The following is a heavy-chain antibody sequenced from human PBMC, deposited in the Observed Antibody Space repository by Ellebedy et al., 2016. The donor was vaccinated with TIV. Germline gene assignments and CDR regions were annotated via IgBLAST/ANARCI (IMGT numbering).Heavy chain of an antibody. CDR1: GFTFSSYN. CDR3: ARVVDAIPDRFDP. CDR2: ITSTGTAI. D-gene: IGHD2-15*01. J-gene: IGHJ5*02. Sequence: GGSLRLSCAASGFTFSSYNMNWVRQAPGKGLEWVAYITSTGTAIYYADSVRGRFTISRDNAKNSLFLQMNSLRAEDTAVYYCARVVDAIPDRFDPWGQGTLVTVSS. V-gene: IGHV3-48*03.